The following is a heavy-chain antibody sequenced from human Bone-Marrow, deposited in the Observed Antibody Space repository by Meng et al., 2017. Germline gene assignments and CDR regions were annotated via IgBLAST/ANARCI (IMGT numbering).Heavy chain of an antibody. CDR3: ARVRRVVVIFFRYGMEV. V-gene: IGHV1-2*02. D-gene: IGHD3-22*01. CDR1: VCTFRSYA. CDR2: INPNSGGT. J-gene: IGHJ6*02. Sequence: VPRKPSVCTFRSYAISWVRQAPAQGREWMGWINPNSGGTNYAQTFQGRVTMTRDTSITTAYMELSRLRSDDTAVYYCARVRRVVVIFFRYGMEVWGHGTPVTVSS.